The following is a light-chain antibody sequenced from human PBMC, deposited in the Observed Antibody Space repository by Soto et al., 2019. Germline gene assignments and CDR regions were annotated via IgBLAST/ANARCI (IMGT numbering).Light chain of an antibody. V-gene: IGKV3-20*01. CDR3: QQYGSSPPSWT. CDR2: GAS. Sequence: EIVLTQSPGTLSLSPGERATLSCRASQSVSSSYLAWYQQKAGQAPRLLIYGASSRATGIPDRFSGSGSGTDITLTISRLEPEDFAVYYCQQYGSSPPSWTFGQGTKVEI. J-gene: IGKJ1*01. CDR1: QSVSSSY.